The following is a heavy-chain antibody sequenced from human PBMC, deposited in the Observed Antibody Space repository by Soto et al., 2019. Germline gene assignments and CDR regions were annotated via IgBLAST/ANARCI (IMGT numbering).Heavy chain of an antibody. J-gene: IGHJ6*02. CDR3: VRASPYIVVRKPTGNQDYYGMDV. D-gene: IGHD2-2*01. CDR1: VGTFSNYT. V-gene: IGHV1-69*01. CDR2: IIPVFGTT. Sequence: QVQLVQSGAEVKKPGSSVKVFCKASVGTFSNYTISWVRQAPGQGLEWMGGIIPVFGTTDYEQKFQGRVTITADGSTSTAYVKRSSLRAADTAVYYCVRASPYIVVRKPTGNQDYYGMDVWGQGTTVTGSS.